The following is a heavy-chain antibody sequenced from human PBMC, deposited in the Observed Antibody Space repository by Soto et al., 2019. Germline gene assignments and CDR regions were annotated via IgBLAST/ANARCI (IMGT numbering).Heavy chain of an antibody. J-gene: IGHJ4*02. Sequence: GGSLRLSCAASGFTFSSYAMSWVRQAPGKGLEWVSAISGSGGSTYYADSVKGRFTISRDNSKNTLYLQMNSLRAEDTAVYYCAKDFAYYYESRGYSPITPNFDYWGQGTLVTDSS. CDR1: GFTFSSYA. CDR3: AKDFAYYYESRGYSPITPNFDY. V-gene: IGHV3-23*01. D-gene: IGHD3-22*01. CDR2: ISGSGGST.